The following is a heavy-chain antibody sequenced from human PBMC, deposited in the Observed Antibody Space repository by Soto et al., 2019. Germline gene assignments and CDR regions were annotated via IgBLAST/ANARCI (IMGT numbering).Heavy chain of an antibody. CDR2: IYSGGST. V-gene: IGHV3-66*01. CDR1: GFTVSSNY. Sequence: EVQLVESGGGLVQPGGSLRLSCAASGFTVSSNYMSWVRQAPGKGLEWVSVIYSGGSTYYADSVKGRFTISRDNSKNTLYLQMNSLRAEDTAVYYCARGTAGTPPPFYYWGQGTLVTVSS. CDR3: ARGTAGTPPPFYY. J-gene: IGHJ4*02. D-gene: IGHD3-10*01.